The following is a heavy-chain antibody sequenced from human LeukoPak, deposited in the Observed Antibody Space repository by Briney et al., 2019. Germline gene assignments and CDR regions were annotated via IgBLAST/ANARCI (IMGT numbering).Heavy chain of an antibody. CDR2: INPNSGDT. J-gene: IGHJ3*01. CDR3: ARAGTSGVLDAFDV. CDR1: GYTFTGYY. Sequence: ASVKVSCKASGYTFTGYYMHWVRQAPGQGLEWMGRINPNSGDTNYAQKFQGRVTMTRDASISTAYMELSSLRSDDTAVYYCARAGTSGVLDAFDVWGQGTTVTVSS. D-gene: IGHD2-2*01. V-gene: IGHV1-2*06.